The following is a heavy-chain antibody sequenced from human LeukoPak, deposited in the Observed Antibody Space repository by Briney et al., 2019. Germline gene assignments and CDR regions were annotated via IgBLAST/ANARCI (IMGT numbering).Heavy chain of an antibody. J-gene: IGHJ5*02. CDR1: GYTFTSYD. D-gene: IGHD3-10*01. Sequence: ASVKVSCKASGYTFTSYDINWVRQATGQGLEWMGWMNPISGNTGYAQKFQGRVTMTRNTSISTAYMELSSLRSEDTAVYYCARVPTMVRGVNWFDPWGQGTLVTVSS. CDR2: MNPISGNT. V-gene: IGHV1-8*01. CDR3: ARVPTMVRGVNWFDP.